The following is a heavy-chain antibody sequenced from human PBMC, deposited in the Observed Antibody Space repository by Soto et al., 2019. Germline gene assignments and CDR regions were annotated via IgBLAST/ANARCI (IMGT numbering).Heavy chain of an antibody. D-gene: IGHD3-9*01. CDR1: GGSINSNRW. CDR2: IHDGGTT. V-gene: IGHV4-4*02. J-gene: IGHJ5*02. Sequence: QVKLQESGPGLVKPSGTLSLTCAVSGGSINSNRWWTWVRQAPGKGLEWIGEIHDGGTTNYNLSLKSRVTLSIDESKNQFSLDMKPVSAADTAVYYCAGQWAAGYGAFDPWGQGMVVTVSS. CDR3: AGQWAAGYGAFDP.